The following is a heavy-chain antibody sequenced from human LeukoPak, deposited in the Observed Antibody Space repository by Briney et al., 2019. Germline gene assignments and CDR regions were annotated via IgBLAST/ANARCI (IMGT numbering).Heavy chain of an antibody. V-gene: IGHV3-23*01. J-gene: IGHJ4*02. D-gene: IGHD6-19*01. CDR2: ISGSGGST. CDR1: GFTFTTYA. Sequence: GGSLRLSCAASGFTFTTYAMTWVRQAPGRGLEWVSAISGSGGSTYYADSVKGRFTISRDNAKNSLYLQMNSLRAEDTAVYYCARGVFYSSGWYPPFDYWGQGTLVTVSS. CDR3: ARGVFYSSGWYPPFDY.